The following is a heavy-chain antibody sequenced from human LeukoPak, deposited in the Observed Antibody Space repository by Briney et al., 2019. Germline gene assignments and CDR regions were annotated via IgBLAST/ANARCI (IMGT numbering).Heavy chain of an antibody. CDR2: INHSGST. CDR3: ARTRGATEASDY. V-gene: IGHV4-34*01. D-gene: IGHD1-14*01. J-gene: IGHJ4*02. CDR1: GGSFSGYY. Sequence: SETLSLTCAVYGGSFSGYYWRWIRQPPGKGLEWIGEINHSGSTNYNPSLKSRVTISVDTSKNQFSLKLSSVTAADTAVYYCARTRGATEASDYWGQGTLVTVSS.